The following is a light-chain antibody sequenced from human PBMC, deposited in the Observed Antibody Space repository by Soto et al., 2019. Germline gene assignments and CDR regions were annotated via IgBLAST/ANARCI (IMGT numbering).Light chain of an antibody. CDR1: SSNIGSNY. CDR3: AAWDDSLSGPVV. CDR2: RNN. V-gene: IGLV1-47*01. J-gene: IGLJ2*01. Sequence: QSVLTQPPSASRTPGQRVTISCSGSSSNIGSNYVYWYQQLPGTAPKLLIYRNNQRPSGVPDRFSGSKSGTSASLAISGLRSEDEADYYCAAWDDSLSGPVVFGGGTKLTFL.